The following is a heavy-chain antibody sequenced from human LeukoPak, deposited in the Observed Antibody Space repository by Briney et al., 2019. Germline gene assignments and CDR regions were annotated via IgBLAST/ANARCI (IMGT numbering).Heavy chain of an antibody. Sequence: SEILSLTCTVSGGSISSTAYYWGWIRQPPGKGLEWIGSFYYNGVTYYNPSLKSRVTISVDTSKNQFSLKLNSVTAADTAVYYCAKNSGYYHPYYIDHWGQGTLVTVSS. D-gene: IGHD3-22*01. CDR1: GGSISSTAYY. J-gene: IGHJ4*02. CDR2: FYYNGVT. V-gene: IGHV4-39*07. CDR3: AKNSGYYHPYYIDH.